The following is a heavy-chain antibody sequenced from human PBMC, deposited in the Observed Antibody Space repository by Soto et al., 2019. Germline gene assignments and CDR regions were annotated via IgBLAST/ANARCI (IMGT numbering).Heavy chain of an antibody. V-gene: IGHV3-7*01. CDR2: IKQDGSEE. CDR3: AREIAARL. D-gene: IGHD6-6*01. J-gene: IGHJ6*04. Sequence: EVQLVESGGGLVQPGGSLRLSCAASGFTFSSYWMSWFRQAPGKGLEWVANIKQDGSEENYVDSVKGRFTISRDNAKNALYLQMNGLRVADAAVSYCAREIAARLWGKGTTVTVSS. CDR1: GFTFSSYW.